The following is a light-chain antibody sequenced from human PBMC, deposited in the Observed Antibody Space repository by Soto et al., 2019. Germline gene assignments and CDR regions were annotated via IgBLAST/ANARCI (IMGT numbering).Light chain of an antibody. CDR3: QQANSFPLT. V-gene: IGKV1-39*01. CDR1: QSISSY. J-gene: IGKJ4*01. CDR2: AAS. Sequence: DIQMTQSPSSLSASVGDRVTITCRASQSISSYLNWYQQKPGKAPKLLIYAASSLQSGVPSRFSGSGSGTDFTLTISSLQPEDFATYYCQQANSFPLTFGGGTKVDIK.